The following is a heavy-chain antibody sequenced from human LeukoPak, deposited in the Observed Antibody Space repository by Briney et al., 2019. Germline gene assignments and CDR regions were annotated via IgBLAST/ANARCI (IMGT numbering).Heavy chain of an antibody. CDR1: GFTFSSYA. CDR2: IGGGGGSI. CDR3: AKGRGSPYYFDY. D-gene: IGHD1-26*01. V-gene: IGHV3-23*01. J-gene: IGHJ4*02. Sequence: GGSLRLSCGASGFTFSSYAMTWVRQAPGKGLEWVSAIGGGGGSINYADSVKGRLTISRDNSKNTLYLQLNILRAEDTAVYFCAKGRGSPYYFDYWGQGTLVTVSS.